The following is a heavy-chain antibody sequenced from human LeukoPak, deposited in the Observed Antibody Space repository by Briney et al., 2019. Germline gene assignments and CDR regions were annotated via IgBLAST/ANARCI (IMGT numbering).Heavy chain of an antibody. Sequence: SETLSLTCTVSGDSVSSAGYYWTWVWQPPGKGLEWIGFISYSGSTNYNPSLKSRITMSVDTSKNQFSLKLSSVTAADTAVYYCAREEDYYDSNGYYDAFDIWGQGTMVTVSS. CDR2: ISYSGST. CDR3: AREEDYYDSNGYYDAFDI. V-gene: IGHV4-61*08. CDR1: GDSVSSAGYY. J-gene: IGHJ3*02. D-gene: IGHD3-22*01.